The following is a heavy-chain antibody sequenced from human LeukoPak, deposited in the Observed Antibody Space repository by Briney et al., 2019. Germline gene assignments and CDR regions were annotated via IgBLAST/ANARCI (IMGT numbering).Heavy chain of an antibody. CDR3: ARRLMYYYDSSGYDVAFDI. J-gene: IGHJ3*02. CDR2: IYPGDSDT. CDR1: GYTFTSYW. Sequence: GESLKISCKGSGYTFTSYWIGWVRQMPGKGLEWMGIIYPGDSDTTYSPSFQGQVTISADKSITTAYLQWSSLKASDTAIYYCARRLMYYYDSSGYDVAFDIWGQGTMVTVSS. V-gene: IGHV5-51*01. D-gene: IGHD3-22*01.